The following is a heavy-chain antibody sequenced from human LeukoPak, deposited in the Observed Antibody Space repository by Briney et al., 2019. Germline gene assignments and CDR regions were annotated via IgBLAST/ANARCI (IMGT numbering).Heavy chain of an antibody. CDR3: ARAGKYDFWSGSIDY. Sequence: ASVKVSCKASGYTFSSYGISWVRQAPGQGLEWMGWITTHNGDTNYAQKLQGRVTMTTDTSTSTAYMELRSLRSDDTAVYYCARAGKYDFWSGSIDYWGQGTLVTVSS. V-gene: IGHV1-18*01. D-gene: IGHD3/OR15-3a*01. CDR1: GYTFSSYG. J-gene: IGHJ4*02. CDR2: ITTHNGDT.